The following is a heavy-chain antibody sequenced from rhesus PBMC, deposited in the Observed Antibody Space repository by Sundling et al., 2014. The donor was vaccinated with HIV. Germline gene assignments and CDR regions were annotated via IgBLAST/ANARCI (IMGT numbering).Heavy chain of an antibody. CDR2: IRSEAYGGTA. V-gene: IGHV3-184*01. CDR1: GFTFSDHY. Sequence: EVQLVESGGGLVQPGGSLRLSCAASGFTFSDHYMYWVRQAPGKGLEWVGFIRSEAYGGTADYAASVKGRFTFSRDDSKSIAYLQMNSLKIEDTAVYFCTVAVGGYYFDYWGQGVLVTVSS. J-gene: IGHJ4*01. D-gene: IGHD6-25*01. CDR3: TVAVGGYYFDY.